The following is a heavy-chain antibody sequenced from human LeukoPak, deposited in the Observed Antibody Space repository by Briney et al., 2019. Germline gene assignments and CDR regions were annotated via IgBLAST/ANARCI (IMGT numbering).Heavy chain of an antibody. CDR3: ARPYYYDSRIDP. CDR2: MYYSGST. D-gene: IGHD3-22*01. J-gene: IGHJ5*02. V-gene: IGHV4-30-4*01. CDR1: GGSISSGDYY. Sequence: PSETLSLTCTVSGGSISSGDYYWSWIRQPPGKGLEWIAYMYYSGSTYYNPSLKSRVTMSADTSKSQLSLKLSSVTAADTAVYYCARPYYYDSRIDPWGQGILVTVSP.